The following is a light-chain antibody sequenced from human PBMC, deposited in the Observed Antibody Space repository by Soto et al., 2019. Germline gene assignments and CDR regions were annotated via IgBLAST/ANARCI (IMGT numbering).Light chain of an antibody. CDR2: AAS. J-gene: IGKJ4*01. CDR3: QQYYSYPLT. Sequence: AIRMTQSPSSLSASTGDRVTITCRASQGISSYLAWYQQKPGKAPKLLIYAASTLQSGVPSRFSGSGSGTDFTLTISCLQSEDFATSYCQQYYSYPLTFGGGTNVEIK. CDR1: QGISSY. V-gene: IGKV1-8*01.